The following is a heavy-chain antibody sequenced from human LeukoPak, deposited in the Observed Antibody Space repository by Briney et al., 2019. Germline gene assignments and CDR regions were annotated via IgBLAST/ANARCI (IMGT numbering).Heavy chain of an antibody. CDR1: GFTFRSYG. V-gene: IGHV3-33*01. D-gene: IGHD1-26*01. J-gene: IGHJ3*02. CDR2: IWYDGSKK. Sequence: GGSLRLSCAASGFTFRSYGMHWVRQAPGKGPEWVAVIWYDGSKKYYADSVKGRFTISRDNSKNTLYLQMNSLRAEDTAVYYCARDLIVGANHDAFDIWGQGTMVTVSS. CDR3: ARDLIVGANHDAFDI.